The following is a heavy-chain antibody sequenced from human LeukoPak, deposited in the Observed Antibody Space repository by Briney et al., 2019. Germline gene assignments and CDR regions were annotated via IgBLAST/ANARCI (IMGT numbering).Heavy chain of an antibody. Sequence: ESLKTSCKGSGYSFNSYWIGWVRQMPGKGLKWIGIIYPGDSDTRYSPSFQGQVTISADKSISTAYLQWSSLKASDTAMYYCARRRRSSENWFDPWGQGTLVTVSS. D-gene: IGHD6-19*01. CDR1: GYSFNSYW. CDR2: IYPGDSDT. CDR3: ARRRRSSENWFDP. V-gene: IGHV5-51*01. J-gene: IGHJ5*02.